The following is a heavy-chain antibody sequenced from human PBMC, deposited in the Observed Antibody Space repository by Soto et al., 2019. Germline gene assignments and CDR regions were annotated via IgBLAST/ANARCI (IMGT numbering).Heavy chain of an antibody. D-gene: IGHD5-12*01. V-gene: IGHV3-11*04. CDR1: GFTFSDYY. CDR2: ISSSGSTI. J-gene: IGHJ3*02. CDR3: ARGRDIVATTWAFDI. Sequence: PGGSLILSCAASGFTFSDYYMSWIRQAPGKGLEWVSYISSSGSTIYYADSVKGRFTISRDNAKNSLYLQMNSLRAEDTAVYYCARGRDIVATTWAFDIWGQGTMVTVSS.